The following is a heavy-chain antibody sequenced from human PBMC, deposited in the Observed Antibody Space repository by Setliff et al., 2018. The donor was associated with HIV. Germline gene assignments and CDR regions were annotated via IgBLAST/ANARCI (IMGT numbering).Heavy chain of an antibody. Sequence: ASVKVSCKASGGTFSSYAISWVRQAPGQGLEWMGWISAYNGKTNLAQKFQGRVTVTTDSSTSTAYMELRSLRSDDTAVYFCARDWNYFASGSNAFDIWGQGTMVTVSS. CDR3: ARDWNYFASGSNAFDI. CDR2: ISAYNGKT. D-gene: IGHD3-10*01. J-gene: IGHJ3*02. V-gene: IGHV1-18*01. CDR1: GGTFSSYA.